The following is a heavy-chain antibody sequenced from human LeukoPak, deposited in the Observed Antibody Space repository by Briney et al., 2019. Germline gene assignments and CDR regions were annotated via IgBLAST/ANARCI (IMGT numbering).Heavy chain of an antibody. J-gene: IGHJ1*01. CDR2: VSGSGDST. CDR1: GFRFGTYA. V-gene: IGHV3-23*01. Sequence: GGSLRLSCAASGFRFGTYAMTWVRQAPGKGLEWVSVVSGSGDSTTYADSVKGRFTISRDTSRDTVFLQMTSLRDEDTAVYYCAKSRNPFIGGAECLQHWGQGTLVTVSS. CDR3: AKSRNPFIGGAECLQH. D-gene: IGHD3-16*01.